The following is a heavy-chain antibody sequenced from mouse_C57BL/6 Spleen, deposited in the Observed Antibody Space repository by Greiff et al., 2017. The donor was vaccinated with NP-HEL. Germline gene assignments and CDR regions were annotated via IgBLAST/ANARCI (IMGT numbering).Heavy chain of an antibody. V-gene: IGHV1-82*01. CDR3: ARVGNGAMDY. CDR2: IYPGDGDT. CDR1: GYAFSSSW. J-gene: IGHJ4*01. Sequence: QVQLQQSGPELVKPGASVKISCKASGYAFSSSWMNWVKQRPGKGLEWIGRIYPGDGDTNYNGKFKGKATLTADKSSSTAYMQLSSRTSEDSAVYFCARVGNGAMDYWGQGTSVTVSS.